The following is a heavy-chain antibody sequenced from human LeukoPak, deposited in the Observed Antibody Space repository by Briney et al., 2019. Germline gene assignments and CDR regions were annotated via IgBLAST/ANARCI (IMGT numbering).Heavy chain of an antibody. D-gene: IGHD6-13*01. CDR1: GGSISSGGYY. CDR2: IYHSGST. J-gene: IGHJ4*02. V-gene: IGHV4-30-2*01. Sequence: SQTLSLTCTVSGGSISSGGYYWSWIRQPPGKGLEWIGYIYHSGSTYYNPSLKSRVTISVDRSKNQFSLKLSSVTAADTAVYYCARDGDKAAAGTEMDYWGQGTLVTVSS. CDR3: ARDGDKAAAGTEMDY.